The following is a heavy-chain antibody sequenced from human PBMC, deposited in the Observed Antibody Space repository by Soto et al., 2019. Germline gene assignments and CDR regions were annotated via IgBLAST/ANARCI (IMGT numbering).Heavy chain of an antibody. Sequence: GGSLRLSCTASGFTFGDYAMSWFRQAPGKGLEWVGFIRSKAYGGTTEYAASVKGRFTISRDDSKSIAYLQMNSLRAEVTAVYYCARDPRSSSWSVIDYWGQGTLVTVSS. D-gene: IGHD6-13*01. J-gene: IGHJ4*02. V-gene: IGHV3-49*03. CDR2: IRSKAYGGTT. CDR3: ARDPRSSSWSVIDY. CDR1: GFTFGDYA.